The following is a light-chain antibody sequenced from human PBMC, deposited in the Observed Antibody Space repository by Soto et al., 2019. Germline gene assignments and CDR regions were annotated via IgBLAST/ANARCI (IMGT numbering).Light chain of an antibody. CDR1: QSVNNW. Sequence: DVQMTQSPSSLSASVGDRVSITCRASQSVNNWLAWYQQRPGKAPKSLIYGTSNLQSGVPSRFSGSGSGTDFTLTIDSLQPEDYATDFCQQYNDFPPTFGGGTKVEF. CDR2: GTS. J-gene: IGKJ4*01. V-gene: IGKV1D-16*01. CDR3: QQYNDFPPT.